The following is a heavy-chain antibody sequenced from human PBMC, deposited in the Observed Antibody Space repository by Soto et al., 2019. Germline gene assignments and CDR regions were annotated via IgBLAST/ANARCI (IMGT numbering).Heavy chain of an antibody. J-gene: IGHJ6*02. D-gene: IGHD6-19*01. Sequence: SEPLCLTCAVVECSLRGQAVSLLRPSPGKGLEWIGEIDQSGGTNYNPSLKSRAIISDDTSKNQFSLTLTSVTAADTAVYYCAREDSYGWSGESLDVWGQGTTVTGS. CDR1: ECSLRGQA. V-gene: IGHV4-34*01. CDR2: IDQSGGT. CDR3: AREDSYGWSGESLDV.